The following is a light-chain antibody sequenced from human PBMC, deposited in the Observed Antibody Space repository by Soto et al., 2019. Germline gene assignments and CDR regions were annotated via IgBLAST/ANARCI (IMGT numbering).Light chain of an antibody. CDR1: QSVSSSN. CDR2: GAS. V-gene: IGKV3-15*01. Sequence: EIVLTQSPGTLSLSPGDRATLYCRASQSVSSSNLAWYQQKAGQAPRLLIYGASTRATGIPARFSGSGSGTEFTLTISSLQSEDFAVYYCQQYSIWRTFGQGTKVDI. J-gene: IGKJ1*01. CDR3: QQYSIWRT.